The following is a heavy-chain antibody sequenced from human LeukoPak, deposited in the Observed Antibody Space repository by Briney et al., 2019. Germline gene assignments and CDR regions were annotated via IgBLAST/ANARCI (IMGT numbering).Heavy chain of an antibody. CDR2: ISSRSSYI. V-gene: IGHV3-21*01. D-gene: IGHD3-10*01. CDR1: GFTFSSYS. CDR3: ARGGSGSYYNRYYFDY. J-gene: IGHJ4*02. Sequence: GGSLRLSCAASGFTFSSYSMNWVRQAPGKGLEWVSSISSRSSYIYYADSVKGRFTISRDNAKNSLYLQMNSLRAEDTAVYSCARGGSGSYYNRYYFDYWGQGTLVTVSS.